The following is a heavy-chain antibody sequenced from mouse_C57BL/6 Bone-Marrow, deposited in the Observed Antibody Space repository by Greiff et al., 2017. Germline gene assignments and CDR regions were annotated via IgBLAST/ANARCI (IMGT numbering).Heavy chain of an antibody. J-gene: IGHJ3*01. CDR2: ISSGGSYT. Sequence: EVQRVESGGDLVKPGGSLKLSCAASGFTFSSYGMSWVRQTPDKRLEWVATISSGGSYTYYPDSVKGRFTISRDNAKNTLYLQMSSLKSEDTAMYYCARHNTTVQCAYWGQGTLVTVSA. V-gene: IGHV5-6*01. CDR1: GFTFSSYG. CDR3: ARHNTTVQCAY. D-gene: IGHD1-1*01.